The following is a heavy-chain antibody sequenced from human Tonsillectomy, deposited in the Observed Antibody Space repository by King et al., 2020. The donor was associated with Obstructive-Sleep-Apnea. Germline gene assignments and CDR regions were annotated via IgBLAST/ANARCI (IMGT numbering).Heavy chain of an antibody. Sequence: VQLVESGGGLVQPGGSLRLSCAASGFSFGSFWMSWVRQAPGQGLEWVANTNEVGSENSYMDSVRGRFTISRDNAKNSLSLQMNSLRVEDTAVYFCASSAVGAAFDSWGHGTLVTVSS. CDR2: TNEVGSEN. D-gene: IGHD1-26*01. V-gene: IGHV3-7*03. J-gene: IGHJ4*01. CDR1: GFSFGSFW. CDR3: ASSAVGAAFDS.